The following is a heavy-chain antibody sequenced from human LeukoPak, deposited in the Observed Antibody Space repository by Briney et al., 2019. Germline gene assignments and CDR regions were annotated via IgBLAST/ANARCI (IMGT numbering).Heavy chain of an antibody. Sequence: GGSLRLSCAASGFTFSDYYMSWIRQAPGKGLEWVSYISSSGSTIYYADSVKGRFTISRDNAKNSLYLQMNSLRAEDTAVYYCARDLDSGQWLETNDYWGQGTLVTVSS. V-gene: IGHV3-11*04. CDR3: ARDLDSGQWLETNDY. J-gene: IGHJ4*02. D-gene: IGHD6-19*01. CDR2: ISSSGSTI. CDR1: GFTFSDYY.